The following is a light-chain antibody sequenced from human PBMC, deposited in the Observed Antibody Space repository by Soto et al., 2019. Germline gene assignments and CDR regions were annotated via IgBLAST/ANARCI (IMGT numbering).Light chain of an antibody. CDR3: SSYTSSGTWV. J-gene: IGLJ3*02. CDR1: ISDVGGNNY. CDR2: EVR. V-gene: IGLV2-14*01. Sequence: QSALTQPASVSGSPGQSTTISCSGTISDVGGNNYVSWYQHHPGKAPKVIIYEVRKWPSGVSNRFSGSKSGNTASLTISGLQAEDEADYYCSSYTSSGTWVFGGWTKLTVL.